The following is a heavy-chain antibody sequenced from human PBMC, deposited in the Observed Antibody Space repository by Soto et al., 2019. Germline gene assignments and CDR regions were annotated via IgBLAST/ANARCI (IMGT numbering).Heavy chain of an antibody. CDR1: GYPFTSYG. J-gene: IGHJ5*02. Sequence: XSVKLSYNASGYPFTSYGIIWVRQAPGQGLEWMGWISAYNGNTNYAQKLQGRVTMTTDTSTSTAYMELRSLRSDDTAVYYCARHLSGTNGAMVSLRWFDPWGQGTLVTVSS. CDR3: ARHLSGTNGAMVSLRWFDP. CDR2: ISAYNGNT. V-gene: IGHV1-18*01. D-gene: IGHD5-18*01.